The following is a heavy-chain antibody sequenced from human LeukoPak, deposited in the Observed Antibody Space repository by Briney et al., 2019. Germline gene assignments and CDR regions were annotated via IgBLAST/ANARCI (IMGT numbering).Heavy chain of an antibody. V-gene: IGHV3-33*01. CDR1: GFIFSHHG. D-gene: IGHD4-11*01. Sequence: PGGSLRVSCAASGFIFSHHGMHWVRQAPGKGLEWVAVIWSDGTNRFYADSVKGRFTISRDNSQNTVSLQMNSLRVNDTAIYYCARDAQRGFDYSNSLKYWGHGTLVTVSS. CDR2: IWSDGTNR. J-gene: IGHJ4*01. CDR3: ARDAQRGFDYSNSLKY.